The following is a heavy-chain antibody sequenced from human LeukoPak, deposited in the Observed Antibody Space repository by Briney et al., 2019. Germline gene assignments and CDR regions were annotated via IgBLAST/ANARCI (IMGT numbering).Heavy chain of an antibody. CDR2: IDSSGTS. CDR1: AGAISHAGYF. Sequence: PSQTLSLPCAISAGAISHAGYFWSWIRQRPGKGLEWIVYIDSSGTSHYSPSLESRVLLSVETSERKVSLTLRSMTAADAAVYYCARDAGYGMDVWGQGTTVTVSS. CDR3: ARDAGYGMDV. V-gene: IGHV4-31*11. J-gene: IGHJ6*02.